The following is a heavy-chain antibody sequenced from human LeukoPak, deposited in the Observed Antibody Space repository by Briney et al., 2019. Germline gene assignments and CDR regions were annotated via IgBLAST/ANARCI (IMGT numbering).Heavy chain of an antibody. CDR1: GFTFSSYA. Sequence: PGGSLRLSCAASGFTFSSYAMSWVRQAPGKGLEGVSAISGSGGSTYYADSVKGRFTISRDNSKNTLYLQMNSLRAEDTAVCYCAKDHSRIFGVVIPFDYWGQGTLVTVSS. CDR2: ISGSGGST. D-gene: IGHD3-3*01. CDR3: AKDHSRIFGVVIPFDY. V-gene: IGHV3-23*01. J-gene: IGHJ4*02.